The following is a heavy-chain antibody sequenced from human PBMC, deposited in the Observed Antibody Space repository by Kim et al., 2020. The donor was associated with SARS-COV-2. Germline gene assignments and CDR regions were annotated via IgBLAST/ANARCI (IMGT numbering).Heavy chain of an antibody. D-gene: IGHD2-2*01. Sequence: QPPGKGLEWIGTFYYSASTYYTPSLKSRVTISVDTSKSQFSLKLSSVTAADTAVYYCARQPSQQDPLDYWGQGTLVIVSS. V-gene: IGHV4-39*01. J-gene: IGHJ4*02. CDR2: FYYSAST. CDR3: ARQPSQQDPLDY.